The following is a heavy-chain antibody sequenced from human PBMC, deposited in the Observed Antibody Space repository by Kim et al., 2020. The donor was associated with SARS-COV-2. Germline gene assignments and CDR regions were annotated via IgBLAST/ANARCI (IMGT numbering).Heavy chain of an antibody. CDR3: AREGSGDIVVVPAATLPDYYYYGMDV. CDR1: GGTFSSYA. V-gene: IGHV1-69*13. J-gene: IGHJ6*02. Sequence: SVKVSCKASGGTFSSYAISWVRQAPGQGLEWMGGIIPIFGTANYAQKFQGRVTITADESTSTAYMELSSLRSEDTAVYYCAREGSGDIVVVPAATLPDYYYYGMDVWGQGTTVTVSS. CDR2: IIPIFGTA. D-gene: IGHD2-2*01.